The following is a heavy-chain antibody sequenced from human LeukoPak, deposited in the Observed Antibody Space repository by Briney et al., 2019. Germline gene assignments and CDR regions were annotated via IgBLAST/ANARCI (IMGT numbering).Heavy chain of an antibody. Sequence: KPSETLSLTCTVSGGSISSSRYYWAWIRQPPGKGLEWIGSIYYSGRTFYNPSLKSRLTISADTSKNQLSLTLTSVNPADTAVYYCARRDIVATIDSWGQGALVTVSS. J-gene: IGHJ4*02. CDR1: GGSISSSRYY. CDR3: ARRDIVATIDS. CDR2: IYYSGRT. V-gene: IGHV4-39*01. D-gene: IGHD5-12*01.